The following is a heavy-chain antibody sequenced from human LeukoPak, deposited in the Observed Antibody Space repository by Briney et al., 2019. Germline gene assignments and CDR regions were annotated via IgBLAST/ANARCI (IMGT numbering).Heavy chain of an antibody. D-gene: IGHD1-26*01. CDR2: IRNDETEI. Sequence: GGSLRLSCTAPGFPFNVFNIHWIRQAPGRGLEWVSFIRNDETEIHYADFAKGRFTISRDKSKNSLYLQMDSLRPDDTALYYCAKDGGRXRFDFWGQGTMVTVSS. CDR1: GFPFNVFN. J-gene: IGHJ4*02. CDR3: AKDGGRXRFDF. V-gene: IGHV3-30*02.